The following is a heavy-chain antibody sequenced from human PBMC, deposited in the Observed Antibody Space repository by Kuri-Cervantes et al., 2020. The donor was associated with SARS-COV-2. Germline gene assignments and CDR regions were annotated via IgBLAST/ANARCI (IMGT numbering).Heavy chain of an antibody. CDR3: AKDLWEWERFYFYGMDV. CDR2: TSFDENNK. D-gene: IGHD1-26*01. J-gene: IGHJ6*02. V-gene: IGHV3-30*18. Sequence: GGSLRLSCAASGFAFRSYGMHWVRQAPGKGLEWVAVTSFDENNKRYADSVKGRFPISRDNSKNTLYLQMNSLKVEDTAVYYCAKDLWEWERFYFYGMDVWGQGTTVTVSS. CDR1: GFAFRSYG.